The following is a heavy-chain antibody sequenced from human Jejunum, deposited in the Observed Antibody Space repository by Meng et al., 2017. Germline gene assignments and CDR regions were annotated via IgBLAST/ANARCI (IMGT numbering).Heavy chain of an antibody. CDR1: RFTFSTYA. V-gene: IGHV3-30*04. CDR2: ISYDGGKK. J-gene: IGHJ4*02. CDR3: ARNPPYISSSFFFDS. D-gene: IGHD6-6*01. Sequence: GGSLRPSCVASRFTFSTYAMHWVRQAPGKGLEWVAIISYDGGKKYYSDSVKGRFNISRDNSKNTLYLLLNTLRAEDTATYYCARNPPYISSSFFFDSWGQGTLVTVSS.